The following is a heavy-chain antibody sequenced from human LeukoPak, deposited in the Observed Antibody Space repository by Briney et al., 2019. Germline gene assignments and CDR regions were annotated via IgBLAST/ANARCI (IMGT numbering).Heavy chain of an antibody. J-gene: IGHJ3*01. D-gene: IGHD2-21*01. CDR1: GFTFSSYA. V-gene: IGHV3-23*01. CDR3: AKGKVNHDGALDA. CDR2: ISDRGGFT. Sequence: GGSLRLSCAASGFTFSSYAMSWVRQAPGKGLEWVSTISDRGGFTYYAASVKGRFTISRDNSKKTLYLQMNSLRAEDTAVYYCAKGKVNHDGALDAWGQGTLVTVSS.